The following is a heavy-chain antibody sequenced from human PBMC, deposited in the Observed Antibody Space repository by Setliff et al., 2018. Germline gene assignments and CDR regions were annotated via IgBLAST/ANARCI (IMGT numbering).Heavy chain of an antibody. Sequence: SETLSLTCAVSGGSISSSNWWSWVRQPPGKGLEWIGETYHSGSTNYNPSLKSRVTISVDKSKNQFSLKLSSVTAADTAVYYCARTLYDYDILTGPGYYFDYWGQGTLVTVSS. J-gene: IGHJ4*02. D-gene: IGHD3-9*01. V-gene: IGHV4-4*02. CDR2: TYHSGST. CDR3: ARTLYDYDILTGPGYYFDY. CDR1: GGSISSSNW.